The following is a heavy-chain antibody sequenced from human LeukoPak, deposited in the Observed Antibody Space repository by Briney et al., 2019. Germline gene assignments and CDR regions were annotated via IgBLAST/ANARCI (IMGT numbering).Heavy chain of an antibody. CDR3: ARGPTSYCSSTSCYTGLDY. Sequence: PGGSLRLSCAASGFTVSSYWMSWVRQAPGKGLEWVANIKQDGSEKYYVDSVKGRFTISRDNAKNSLYLQMNSLRAEDTAVYYCARGPTSYCSSTSCYTGLDYWGQGTLVTVSS. D-gene: IGHD2-2*02. J-gene: IGHJ4*02. V-gene: IGHV3-7*01. CDR1: GFTVSSYW. CDR2: IKQDGSEK.